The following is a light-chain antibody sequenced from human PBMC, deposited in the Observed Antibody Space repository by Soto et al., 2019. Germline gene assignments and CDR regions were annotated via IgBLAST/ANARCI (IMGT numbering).Light chain of an antibody. Sequence: QSVLTQPASVSGAPGQTITISCTGTRCNVGASYVVHWYQLLPGEGPRLLIYKNNNRPSGVSYRFSGSKSGTSASLAITGLRAEDEADYYCQSYDTILGAPLFGGGTKLTVL. CDR3: QSYDTILGAPL. J-gene: IGLJ3*02. V-gene: IGLV1-40*01. CDR1: RCNVGASYV. CDR2: KNN.